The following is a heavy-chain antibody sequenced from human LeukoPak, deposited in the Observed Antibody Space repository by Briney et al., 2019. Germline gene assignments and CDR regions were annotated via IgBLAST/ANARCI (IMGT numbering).Heavy chain of an antibody. D-gene: IGHD2-15*01. CDR3: ARDLNDYCSGGSCYFDYYGMDV. V-gene: IGHV4-4*07. CDR1: GGSISSYY. CDR2: IYTSGST. Sequence: SETLSLTCTVSGGSISSYYWSWIRQPAGKGLEWIGRIYTSGSTNYNPSLKSRVTMSVDTSKNQFSLKLSSVTAADTAVYYCARDLNDYCSGGSCYFDYYGMDVWGQGTTVTVSS. J-gene: IGHJ6*02.